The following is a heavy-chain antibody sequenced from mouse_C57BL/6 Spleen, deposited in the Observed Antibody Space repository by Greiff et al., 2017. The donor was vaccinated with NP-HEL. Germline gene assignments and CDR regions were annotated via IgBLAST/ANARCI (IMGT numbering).Heavy chain of an antibody. Sequence: VQLQQPGAELVKPGASVKLSCKASGYTFTSYWMHWVKQRPGQGLEWIGMIHPNSGSTNYNEKFKSKATLPVDKSSSTAYMQLSSLTSEDSAVYYCARSRDYDYYAMDYWGQGTSVTVSS. CDR1: GYTFTSYW. CDR2: IHPNSGST. J-gene: IGHJ4*01. V-gene: IGHV1-64*01. CDR3: ARSRDYDYYAMDY. D-gene: IGHD2-4*01.